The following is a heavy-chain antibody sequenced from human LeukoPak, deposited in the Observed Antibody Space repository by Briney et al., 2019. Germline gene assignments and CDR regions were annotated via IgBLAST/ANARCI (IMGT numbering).Heavy chain of an antibody. Sequence: GASVKVSCKASGYTFTSYDINWMRQAPGQGLEWMGGIIPIFGTANYAQKFQGRVTITADESTSTAYMELSSLRSEDTAVYYCACGYSYGYPVDYWGQGTLVTVSS. CDR3: ACGYSYGYPVDY. J-gene: IGHJ4*02. V-gene: IGHV1-69*13. CDR1: GYTFTSYD. CDR2: IIPIFGTA. D-gene: IGHD5-18*01.